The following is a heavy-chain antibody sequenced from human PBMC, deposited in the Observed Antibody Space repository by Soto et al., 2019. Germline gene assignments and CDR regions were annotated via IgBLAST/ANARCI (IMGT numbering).Heavy chain of an antibody. J-gene: IGHJ3*02. CDR2: IYPGDSDT. CDR1: AYSFTSYW. CDR3: AAFIDDYGPNVAFDI. D-gene: IGHD4-17*01. Sequence: GQSLKISCTVSAYSFTSYWIGCVLPEPVKGLECVVIIYPGDSDTRYSPSFQGQVTISADKSISTAYLQWSSLKASDTAMYYCAAFIDDYGPNVAFDIWGQGTMVTVSS. V-gene: IGHV5-51*01.